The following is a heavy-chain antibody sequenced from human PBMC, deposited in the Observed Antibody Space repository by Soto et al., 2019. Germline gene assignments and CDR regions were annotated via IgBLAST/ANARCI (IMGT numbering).Heavy chain of an antibody. J-gene: IGHJ6*02. Sequence: QVQLQESGPGLVKPSETLSLTCTVSSASISSTDYTWGWIRQPPGKGLEWIGSIYYSGNTYYNPSLKLRVPVSVATSENPSSRKGPSVTAADTAVYYCARLYGYCIGSSCHGHYAMDVWGQGTTVTVSS. CDR1: SASISSTDYT. CDR3: ARLYGYCIGSSCHGHYAMDV. D-gene: IGHD2-2*03. V-gene: IGHV4-39*01. CDR2: IYYSGNT.